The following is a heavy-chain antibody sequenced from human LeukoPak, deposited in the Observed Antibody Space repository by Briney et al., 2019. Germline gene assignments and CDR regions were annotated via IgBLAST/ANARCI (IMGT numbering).Heavy chain of an antibody. V-gene: IGHV4-59*01. CDR1: GGSISSYY. CDR2: IYYGGST. Sequence: SETLSLTCTVSGGSISSYYWSWIRQPPGKGLEWIGYIYYGGSTNYNPSLKSRVTISVDTSKNQFSLKLSSVTAADTAVYYCARDRGVTKVYGMDVWGQGTTVTVSS. D-gene: IGHD4-17*01. J-gene: IGHJ6*02. CDR3: ARDRGVTKVYGMDV.